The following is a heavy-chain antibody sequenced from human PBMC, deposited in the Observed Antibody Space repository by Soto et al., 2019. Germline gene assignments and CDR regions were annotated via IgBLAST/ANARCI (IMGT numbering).Heavy chain of an antibody. V-gene: IGHV1-18*01. Sequence: QVQLVQSGAEVKKPGASVNVSCKASGYTFTSYGISWVRQAPGQGLEMLGWISAYTGTTKSAQKLQGRVTMTTDTSTITAYMELRSLRSDDTAVYYCARDSPPVDYWGQGTLFTVSS. CDR2: ISAYTGTT. J-gene: IGHJ4*02. CDR3: ARDSPPVDY. CDR1: GYTFTSYG.